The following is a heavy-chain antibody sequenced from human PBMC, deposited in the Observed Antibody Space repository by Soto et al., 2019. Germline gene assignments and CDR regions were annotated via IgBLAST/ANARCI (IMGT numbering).Heavy chain of an antibody. D-gene: IGHD3-22*01. Sequence: SVKVSCKASGFTFISSAVQWVRQARGQRLEWIGWIVVVSGNTNYAQKFQERVTITRDMSTSTAYMELSSLRSEDTAVYYCAEDYYDTNGYYYDYWGQGTLVTVSS. J-gene: IGHJ4*02. CDR2: IVVVSGNT. CDR3: AEDYYDTNGYYYDY. V-gene: IGHV1-58*01. CDR1: GFTFISSA.